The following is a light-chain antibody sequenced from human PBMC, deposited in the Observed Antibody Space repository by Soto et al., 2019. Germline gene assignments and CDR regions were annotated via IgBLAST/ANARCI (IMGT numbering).Light chain of an antibody. CDR1: SGHSSYA. CDR2: LNSDGSH. V-gene: IGLV4-69*01. J-gene: IGLJ2*01. CDR3: QTWGTGNRGV. Sequence: QLVLTQSPSASASLGASVKLTCTLSSGHSSYAIAWHQQQPEKGPRYLMKLNSDGSHSKGDGIPDRFSGSSSGAERYLTISSLQSEDEADYYCQTWGTGNRGVFGGGTKVTVL.